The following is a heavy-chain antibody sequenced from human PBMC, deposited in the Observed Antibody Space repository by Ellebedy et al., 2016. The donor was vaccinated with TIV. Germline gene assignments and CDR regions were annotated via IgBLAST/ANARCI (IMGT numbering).Heavy chain of an antibody. D-gene: IGHD5-24*01. CDR3: ARDGNYRPFDL. CDR1: GGSMNNYY. Sequence: MPSETLSLTCTVSGGSMNNYYWSWIRQPAGKGLEWIGLIYTSGSTNYNPSLKSRVTMSVDTSKNQFSLKLSSVTAADTAVYYCARDGNYRPFDLWGLGTMVTVSS. J-gene: IGHJ3*01. CDR2: IYTSGST. V-gene: IGHV4-4*07.